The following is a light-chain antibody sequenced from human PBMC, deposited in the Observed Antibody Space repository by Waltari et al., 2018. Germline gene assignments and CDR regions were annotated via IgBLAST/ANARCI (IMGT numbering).Light chain of an antibody. CDR3: QQRLNWPPVT. Sequence: EVVLTQSPATLSLSPGERATLSCRARQSVDRYLAWYQQKPGQAPRLLIYDTFFRATGIPARFSGSGSGTDFTLTISSLEPEDFAVYYCQQRLNWPPVTFGQGTRLEIK. J-gene: IGKJ5*01. CDR1: QSVDRY. V-gene: IGKV3-11*01. CDR2: DTF.